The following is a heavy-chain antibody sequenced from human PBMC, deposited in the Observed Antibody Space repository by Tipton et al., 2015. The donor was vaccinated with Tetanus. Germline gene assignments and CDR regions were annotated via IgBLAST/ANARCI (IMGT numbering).Heavy chain of an antibody. CDR3: ARSWARDFGGDHYYFDL. J-gene: IGHJ2*01. CDR1: GGSISSSTYY. D-gene: IGHD2-21*02. CDR2: IYYSGTT. Sequence: TLSLTCTVSGGSISSSTYYWGWIRQPPGKGLEWIGSIYYSGTTRYNLSLRSRVALSIDTSKNQFSLKLTSVTAADTAVYYCARSWARDFGGDHYYFDLWGRGTLVAVSS. V-gene: IGHV4-39*07.